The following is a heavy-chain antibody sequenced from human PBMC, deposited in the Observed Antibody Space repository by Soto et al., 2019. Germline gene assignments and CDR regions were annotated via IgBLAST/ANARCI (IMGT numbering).Heavy chain of an antibody. J-gene: IGHJ5*02. CDR1: GGTFSSYT. D-gene: IGHD2-2*01. CDR2: IIPILGIA. CDR3: ARDSRGIVVVPAAMEFDP. V-gene: IGHV1-69*08. Sequence: QVQLVQSGAEVKKPGSSVKVSCKASGGTFSSYTISWVRQAPGQGLEWMGRIIPILGIANYAQKFQGRVTITADKSTSTAYTELSSLRSEDTAVYYCARDSRGIVVVPAAMEFDPWGQGTLVTVSS.